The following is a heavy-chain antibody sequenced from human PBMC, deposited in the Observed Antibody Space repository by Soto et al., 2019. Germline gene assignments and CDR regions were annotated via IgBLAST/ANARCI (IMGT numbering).Heavy chain of an antibody. Sequence: GASVKVSCKASGYTFTSYAMHWVRQAPGQRLEWMGWINAGNGNTKYSQKFQGRVTITRDTSASTAYMELSSLRSEDTAVYYCARGVPAATHFDYWGQGTLVTVSS. J-gene: IGHJ4*02. CDR1: GYTFTSYA. CDR2: INAGNGNT. CDR3: ARGVPAATHFDY. D-gene: IGHD2-2*01. V-gene: IGHV1-3*01.